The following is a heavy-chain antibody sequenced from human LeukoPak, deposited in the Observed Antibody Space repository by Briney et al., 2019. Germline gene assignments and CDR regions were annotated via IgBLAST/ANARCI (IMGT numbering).Heavy chain of an antibody. J-gene: IGHJ4*02. Sequence: SVKVSCKASGGTFSSYAISWVRQAPGQGLEWMGGIIPIFGTANYAQKFQGRVTTTADKSTSTAYMELSSLRSEDTAVYYCARAPAAGTDHFDYWGQGTLVTVSS. D-gene: IGHD6-13*01. V-gene: IGHV1-69*06. CDR1: GGTFSSYA. CDR3: ARAPAAGTDHFDY. CDR2: IIPIFGTA.